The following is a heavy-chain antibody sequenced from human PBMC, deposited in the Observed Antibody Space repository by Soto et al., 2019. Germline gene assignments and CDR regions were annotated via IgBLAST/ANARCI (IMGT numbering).Heavy chain of an antibody. CDR2: IWYDGSNK. V-gene: IGHV3-33*01. D-gene: IGHD3-22*01. CDR1: GFTFSDYG. Sequence: QVQLVESGGGVVQSGKSLRLSCAPSGFTFSDYGMHWVRQAPGKGLEWVAVIWYDGSNKYSADSVKGRFTISRDNAKNKLYLQMNSLRAEDTAMYYCARETRGYYDSTGAFDVWGQGTMVTVS. CDR3: ARETRGYYDSTGAFDV. J-gene: IGHJ3*01.